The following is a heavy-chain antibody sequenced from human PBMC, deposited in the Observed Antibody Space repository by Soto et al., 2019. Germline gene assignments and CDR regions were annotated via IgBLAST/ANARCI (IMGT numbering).Heavy chain of an antibody. CDR2: INPKTGDT. CDR3: ATLKPVHNGIYY. D-gene: IGHD1-26*01. J-gene: IGHJ4*01. CDR1: GYTFTAYY. Sequence: ASVKVSCKASGYTFTAYYMYWVRQAPGQGLEWVGRINPKTGDTNYAPEFQGRVTMTRDTSISTAYMELSSLGSDDTAFYYCATLKPVHNGIYYWG. V-gene: IGHV1-2*06.